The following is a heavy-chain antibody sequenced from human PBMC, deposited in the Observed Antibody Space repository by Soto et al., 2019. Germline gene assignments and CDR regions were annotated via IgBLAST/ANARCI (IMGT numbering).Heavy chain of an antibody. J-gene: IGHJ6*02. CDR3: ARGDGYNSNYYYGMDV. CDR2: IYYSGST. CDR1: GGSISSGGYY. Sequence: SETLSLTCTVSGGSISSGGYYWSWIRQHPGKGLEWIGYIYYSGSTNYNPSLKSRVTISVDTSKNQFSLKLSSVTAADTAVYYCARGDGYNSNYYYGMDVWGQGTTVTVSS. D-gene: IGHD5-12*01. V-gene: IGHV4-61*08.